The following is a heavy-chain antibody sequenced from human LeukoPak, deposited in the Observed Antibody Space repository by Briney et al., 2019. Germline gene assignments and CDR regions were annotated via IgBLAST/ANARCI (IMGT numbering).Heavy chain of an antibody. V-gene: IGHV4-38-2*01. D-gene: IGHD4-17*01. CDR1: GYSISSGYY. CDR3: ARRNGDYGDAFDI. J-gene: IGHJ3*02. Sequence: SETLSLTCAVSGYSISSGYYWGWIRQPPGKGLEWIGSIYHSGSTYYNPSLKSRVTISVDTSKNQFSLKLSSVTAAGTAVYYCARRNGDYGDAFDIWGQGTMVTVSS. CDR2: IYHSGST.